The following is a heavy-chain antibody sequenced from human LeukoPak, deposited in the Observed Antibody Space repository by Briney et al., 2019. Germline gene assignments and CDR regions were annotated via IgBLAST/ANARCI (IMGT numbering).Heavy chain of an antibody. CDR1: GGSISGHY. Sequence: PSETLSLTCTVSGGSISGHYWSWIRQPPGKGLEWIGYISSIGSTNYNPSLKSRVTISVDTSKNQFSLKLTSVTAADTAVYFCARDPTTVTKGLDIWGQGTMVTVSS. J-gene: IGHJ3*02. CDR2: ISSIGST. CDR3: ARDPTTVTKGLDI. D-gene: IGHD4-17*01. V-gene: IGHV4-59*11.